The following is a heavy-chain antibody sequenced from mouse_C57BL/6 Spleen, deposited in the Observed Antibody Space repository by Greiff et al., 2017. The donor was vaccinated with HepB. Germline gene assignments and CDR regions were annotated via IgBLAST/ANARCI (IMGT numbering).Heavy chain of an antibody. Sequence: EVQLQQSGPELVKPGASVKMSCKASGYTFTDYNMHWVKQSHGKSLEWIGYINPNNGGTSYNQKFKGKATLTVNKSSSTAYMELRSLTSEDSAVYYCGTSNWDRRYCDVWGTGTTVTVSS. D-gene: IGHD4-1*01. CDR1: GYTFTDYN. V-gene: IGHV1-22*01. J-gene: IGHJ1*03. CDR3: GTSNWDRRYCDV. CDR2: INPNNGGT.